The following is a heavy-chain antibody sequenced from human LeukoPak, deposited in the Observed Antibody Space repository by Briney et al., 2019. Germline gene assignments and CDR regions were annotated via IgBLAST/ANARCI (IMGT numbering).Heavy chain of an antibody. CDR2: ISSSGSTI. Sequence: PGGSLRLSCAASGFTFSSYEMNWVRQAPGKGLEWVSYISSSGSTIYYADSVKGRFTISRDNAKNSLYLQMNSLRAEDTAVYYCAREWGRIAVAGGPGYWGQGALVTVSS. CDR1: GFTFSSYE. D-gene: IGHD6-19*01. V-gene: IGHV3-48*03. CDR3: AREWGRIAVAGGPGY. J-gene: IGHJ4*02.